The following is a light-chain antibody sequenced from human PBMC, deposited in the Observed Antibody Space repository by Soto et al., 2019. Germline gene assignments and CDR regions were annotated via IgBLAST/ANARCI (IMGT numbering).Light chain of an antibody. J-gene: IGKJ5*01. V-gene: IGKV3D-20*02. CDR2: GAS. CDR3: QQRNVWPPVT. CDR1: QSVSSNY. Sequence: ESVLTQSPGTLSLSPGERATLSCRASQSVSSNYLAWYQQKPGQAPRLLIYGASTRATGIPDRFSGSGSGTDFTLTISRLEPEDFAVYYCQQRNVWPPVTFGQGTRLEI.